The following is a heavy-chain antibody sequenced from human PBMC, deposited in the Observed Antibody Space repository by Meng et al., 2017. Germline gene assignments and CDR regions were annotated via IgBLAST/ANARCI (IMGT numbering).Heavy chain of an antibody. Sequence: GGSLRLSCAASGFTFSSYWMHWVRQAPGKGLVWVSRINSDGSSTSYADSVKGRFTISRDNAKNTLYLQMNSLRAEDTAVYYCVLNQGDIVVVVAATSWFDPWGQGTLVTVSS. CDR3: VLNQGDIVVVVAATSWFDP. D-gene: IGHD2-15*01. CDR1: GFTFSSYW. V-gene: IGHV3-74*01. CDR2: INSDGSST. J-gene: IGHJ5*02.